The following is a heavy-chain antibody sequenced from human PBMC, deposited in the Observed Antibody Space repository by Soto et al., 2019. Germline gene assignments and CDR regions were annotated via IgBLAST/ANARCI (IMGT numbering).Heavy chain of an antibody. D-gene: IGHD2-8*01. J-gene: IGHJ4*02. V-gene: IGHV4-59*01. CDR3: AIVLRDDSNPGHFAY. CDR2: IYYSGST. Sequence: SETLSLTCTVSGGSISSYYWTWIRQPPGKGLEWIGYIYYSGSTNYNPSLKSRVTISVDTPKNQFSLKVSSLTAADTAVYYCAIVLRDDSNPGHFAYWGQGTLVIVSS. CDR1: GGSISSYY.